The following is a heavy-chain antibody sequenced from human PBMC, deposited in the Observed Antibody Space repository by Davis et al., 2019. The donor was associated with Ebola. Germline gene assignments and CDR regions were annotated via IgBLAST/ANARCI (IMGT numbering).Heavy chain of an antibody. CDR3: ARAFTLWELFL. V-gene: IGHV1-3*01. CDR2: INAGNGNT. D-gene: IGHD1-26*01. Sequence: AASVKVSCKASGYTFSNYGFAWVRQAPGQRLEWMGWINAGNGNTKYSQKFQGRVTITRDTSASTAYMELSSLRSEDTAVYYCARAFTLWELFLWGQGTLVTVSS. CDR1: GYTFSNYG. J-gene: IGHJ4*02.